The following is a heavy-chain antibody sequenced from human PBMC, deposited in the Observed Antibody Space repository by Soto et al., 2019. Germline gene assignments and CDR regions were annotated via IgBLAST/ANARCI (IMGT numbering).Heavy chain of an antibody. J-gene: IGHJ5*02. CDR2: ISAYNGNT. V-gene: IGHV1-18*01. Sequence: ASVKVSCKASGYTFTSYGISWVRQAPGQGLGWMGWISAYNGNTNYAQKLQGRVTMTTDTSTSTAYMELRSLRSDDTAVYYCARVPYCSGGSCYSRNQRDNWFDPWGQGTLVTVSS. CDR3: ARVPYCSGGSCYSRNQRDNWFDP. CDR1: GYTFTSYG. D-gene: IGHD2-15*01.